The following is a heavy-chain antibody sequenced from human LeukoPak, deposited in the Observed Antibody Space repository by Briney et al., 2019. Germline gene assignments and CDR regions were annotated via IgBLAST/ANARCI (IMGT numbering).Heavy chain of an antibody. CDR2: IYYSGST. CDR1: GGSVSSYY. Sequence: SETLSLTCTVSGGSVSSYYWSWIRQPPGKGLEWLGYIYYSGSTNYNPSLKSRVTISVDTSKNQFSLKLSSVTAADTAVYYCARLTANWGSRYYYYGMDVWGKGTTVTVSS. CDR3: ARLTANWGSRYYYYGMDV. D-gene: IGHD7-27*01. V-gene: IGHV4-59*02. J-gene: IGHJ6*04.